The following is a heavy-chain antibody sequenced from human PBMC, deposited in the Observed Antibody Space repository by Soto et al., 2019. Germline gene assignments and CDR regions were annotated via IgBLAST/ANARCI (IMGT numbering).Heavy chain of an antibody. Sequence: SQTLSLTCAISGDSVSSNIAAWNWIRQSPSRGLEWLGRTYYRSKWYNDYAVSVKSRITINPDTSKNQFSLQLNSVTPEDTAVYYCANVAGCRKGACNPGYHGMDVWGQGTIVTVSS. CDR3: ANVAGCRKGACNPGYHGMDV. CDR1: GDSVSSNIAA. CDR2: TYYRSKWYN. V-gene: IGHV6-1*01. D-gene: IGHD2-2*03. J-gene: IGHJ6*02.